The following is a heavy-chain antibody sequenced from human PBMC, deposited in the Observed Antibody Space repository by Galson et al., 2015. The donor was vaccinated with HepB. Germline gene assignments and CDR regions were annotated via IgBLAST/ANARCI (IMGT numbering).Heavy chain of an antibody. CDR2: IWYDGSNK. Sequence: SLRLSCAASGFTFSSYGMHWVRQAPGKGLEWVAVIWYDGSNKYYADSVKGRFTISRDNSKNTLYLQMNSLRAEDTAVYYCARDGENYYGSGSYSDYWGQGTLVTVSS. CDR3: ARDGENYYGSGSYSDY. D-gene: IGHD3-10*01. CDR1: GFTFSSYG. J-gene: IGHJ4*02. V-gene: IGHV3-33*01.